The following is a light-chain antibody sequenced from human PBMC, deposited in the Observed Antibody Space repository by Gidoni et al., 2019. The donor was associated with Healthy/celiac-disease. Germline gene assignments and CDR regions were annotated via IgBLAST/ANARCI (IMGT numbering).Light chain of an antibody. J-gene: IGKJ1*01. CDR1: QSIRCY. Sequence: DTPMIQFPSSLPASVGDRVTITCRASQSIRCYLNLYQQKVGKASKHRVYAASSLQSRVPSRFSGSGSETHFTLTISSLQLEDFATYYCQQGYSTWTFGQGTKVEIK. CDR2: AAS. V-gene: IGKV1-39*01. CDR3: QQGYSTWT.